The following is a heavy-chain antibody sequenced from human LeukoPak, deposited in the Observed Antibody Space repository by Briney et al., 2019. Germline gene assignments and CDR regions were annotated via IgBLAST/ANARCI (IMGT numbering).Heavy chain of an antibody. CDR1: GFTLKSNW. CDR3: GRGHWGLDY. D-gene: IGHD7-27*01. V-gene: IGHV3-74*01. J-gene: IGHJ4*02. CDR2: INSDESRT. Sequence: PGGSLRLSCVASGFTLKSNWMHWVRQAPGKGLVWVSRINSDESRTTYADSVKGRFTISRDNAKDTLYLQMNSLRVEDTAVYYCGRGHWGLDYWGQGALVTVSS.